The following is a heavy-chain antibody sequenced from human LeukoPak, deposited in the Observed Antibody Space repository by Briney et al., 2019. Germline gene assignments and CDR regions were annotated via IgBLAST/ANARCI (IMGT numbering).Heavy chain of an antibody. D-gene: IGHD4-11*01. V-gene: IGHV3-23*01. CDR1: GFTFSSYA. Sequence: GGSLRLSCAASGFTFSSYAMSWVRQAPGKGLEWVSAISGSGGSTYYADSVKGRFTIPRDNSKNSLYLQMSSLRAEDTAVYYCVRTETTVNTFDYWGQGTLVSVSS. CDR2: ISGSGGST. J-gene: IGHJ4*02. CDR3: VRTETTVNTFDY.